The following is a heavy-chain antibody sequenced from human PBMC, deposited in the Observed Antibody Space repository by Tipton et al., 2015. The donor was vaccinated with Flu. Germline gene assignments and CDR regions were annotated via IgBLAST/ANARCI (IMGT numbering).Heavy chain of an antibody. V-gene: IGHV4-38-2*02. CDR2: VYHGGTT. D-gene: IGHD3-10*01. CDR1: GYSISSRYY. Sequence: TLSLTCTVSGYSISSRYYWGWIRQPPGKGLEWIGWVYHGGTTYYNPSLKSRVAISLDTFQNQFSLKLTSVTAADTAVYYCATTTYYYGSGSHDYWGQGTLVTVSS. J-gene: IGHJ4*02. CDR3: ATTTYYYGSGSHDY.